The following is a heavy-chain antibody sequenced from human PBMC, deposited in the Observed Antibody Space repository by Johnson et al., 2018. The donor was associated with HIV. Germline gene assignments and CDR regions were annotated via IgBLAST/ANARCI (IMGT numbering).Heavy chain of an antibody. CDR3: ARGKAWIQRWDDAFDI. V-gene: IGHV3-30-3*01. Sequence: QVQLVESGGGVVQPGTSLRLSCAASGFPFSPYAMHWVRQAPGTGLEWVSVISYDGSDKYYADSVTGRFTISRDNSRNTLYVHMNSLRAEDTAVYYCARGKAWIQRWDDAFDIWGQGTMVTVSS. J-gene: IGHJ3*02. CDR2: ISYDGSDK. CDR1: GFPFSPYA. D-gene: IGHD5-18*01.